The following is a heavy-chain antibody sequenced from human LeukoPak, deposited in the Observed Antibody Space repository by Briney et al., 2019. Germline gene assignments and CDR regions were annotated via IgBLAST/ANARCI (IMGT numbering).Heavy chain of an antibody. CDR1: GDSISSGGYY. V-gene: IGHV4-31*11. Sequence: PSQTLSLTCAVSGDSISSGGYYWSWIRQHPGKGLEWIGYIYYSGSTYYNPSLKSRVAISVDTSKNQFSLKLSSVTAADTAVYYCAREYSYGRIDFWGQGTLVTVFS. J-gene: IGHJ4*02. D-gene: IGHD5-18*01. CDR2: IYYSGST. CDR3: AREYSYGRIDF.